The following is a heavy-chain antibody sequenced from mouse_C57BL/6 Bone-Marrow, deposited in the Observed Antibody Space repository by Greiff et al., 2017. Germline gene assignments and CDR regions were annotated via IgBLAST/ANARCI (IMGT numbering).Heavy chain of an antibody. CDR1: GFNIKDDY. CDR2: IDPEIGDT. CDR3: SSFDGNDFDS. V-gene: IGHV14-4*01. D-gene: IGHD2-1*01. Sequence: VQLQQSGAELVRPGASVKLSCTASGFNIKDDYIHWVKQRPEQGLEWIGWIDPEIGDTEYASKFQGKATIPSDTSSNTAYLQLSSLTSEDTAVYYCSSFDGNDFDSWGQGTPLTVAS. J-gene: IGHJ2*01.